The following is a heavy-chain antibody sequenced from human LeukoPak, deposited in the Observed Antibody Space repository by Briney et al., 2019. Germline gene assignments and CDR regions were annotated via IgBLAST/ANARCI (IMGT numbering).Heavy chain of an antibody. CDR1: GYSISSGYF. CDR3: ARGAVRYPYASEKDYFDY. J-gene: IGHJ4*02. Sequence: KPSETLSLTCAVSGYSISSGYFWGWVRQPPGKGLEWIGVVYRSGTTYYNPSLKTRVTISVDTSKNQFSLILSSVTAADTAVYYCARGAVRYPYASEKDYFDYWGQGTLVTVSS. D-gene: IGHD3-10*01. CDR2: VYRSGTT. V-gene: IGHV4-38-2*01.